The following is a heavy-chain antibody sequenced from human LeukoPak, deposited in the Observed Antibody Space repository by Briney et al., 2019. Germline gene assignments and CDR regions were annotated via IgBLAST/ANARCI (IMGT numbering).Heavy chain of an antibody. J-gene: IGHJ4*02. V-gene: IGHV4-31*03. CDR3: ARVGYSSGWHEIDY. CDR1: GGSISSGGYY. Sequence: PSETLSLTCTVSGGSISSGGYYWSWIRQHPGKGLEWIGYIYYSGSTYYNPSLKSRVTISVDTSKNQFSLKLSSVTAADTAVYYCARVGYSSGWHEIDYWDQGTLVTVSS. CDR2: IYYSGST. D-gene: IGHD6-19*01.